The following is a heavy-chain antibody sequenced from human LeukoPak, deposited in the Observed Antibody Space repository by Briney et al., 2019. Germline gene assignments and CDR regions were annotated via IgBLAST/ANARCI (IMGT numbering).Heavy chain of an antibody. Sequence: ASVKVSCKASGYTFTSYDINWVRQAPGQGLEWMGWINPNSGGTNYAQKFQGRVTMTRDTSISTAYMELSRLRSDDTAVYYCARVLIAYCGGDCYSGWFDPWGQGTLVTVSS. CDR2: INPNSGGT. D-gene: IGHD2-21*02. CDR3: ARVLIAYCGGDCYSGWFDP. J-gene: IGHJ5*02. V-gene: IGHV1-2*02. CDR1: GYTFTSYD.